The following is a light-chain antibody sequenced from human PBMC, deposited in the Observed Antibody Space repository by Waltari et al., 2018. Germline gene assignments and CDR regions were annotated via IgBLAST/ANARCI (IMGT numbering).Light chain of an antibody. J-gene: IGKJ4*01. V-gene: IGKV1-16*02. CDR2: AAS. CDR3: QQYYSFPLT. Sequence: DIQMTQSPSSVSASVGDRVTLTCRASQAIRNYLAWFQQKPGRAPKPLIYAASSLQSWVPSKFSGSGSGTDFTLTISSLQPEDFASYYCQQYYSFPLTFGGGTKVEIK. CDR1: QAIRNY.